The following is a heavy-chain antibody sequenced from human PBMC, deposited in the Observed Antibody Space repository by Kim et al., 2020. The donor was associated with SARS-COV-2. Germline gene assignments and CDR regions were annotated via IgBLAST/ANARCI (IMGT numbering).Heavy chain of an antibody. CDR3: ARDWGFGDYKGFLDY. J-gene: IGHJ4*02. D-gene: IGHD4-17*01. V-gene: IGHV3-30*04. Sequence: GGSLRLSCAASGFTFSSYAMHWVRQAPGKGLEWVAVISYDGSNKYYADSVKGRFTISRDNSKNTLYLQMNSLRAEDTAVYYCARDWGFGDYKGFLDYWGQGTLVTVSS. CDR2: ISYDGSNK. CDR1: GFTFSSYA.